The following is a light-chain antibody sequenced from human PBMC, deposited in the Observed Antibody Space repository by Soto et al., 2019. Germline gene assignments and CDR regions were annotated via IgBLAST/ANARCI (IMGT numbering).Light chain of an antibody. CDR1: SSDIGDYNY. CDR2: DVS. CDR3: CSYAGSYTVV. J-gene: IGLJ1*01. V-gene: IGLV2-11*01. Sequence: QSVLTQPRSVSGSPGQSVTISCTGTSSDIGDYNYVSWYQQHPDKAPKVMIYDVSKRPSGVPDRFSGSKSGNTASLTISGLQAEDEADYYCCSYAGSYTVVFGTGTKLTVL.